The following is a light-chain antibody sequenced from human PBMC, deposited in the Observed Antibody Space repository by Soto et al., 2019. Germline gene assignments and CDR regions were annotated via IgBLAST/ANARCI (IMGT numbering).Light chain of an antibody. V-gene: IGLV2-18*02. CDR2: EVN. J-gene: IGLJ1*01. CDR1: SSDIGSYNR. CDR3: SSFTSSDTYV. Sequence: QSALTPPPSVSGSPGQSVTLSCTGTSSDIGSYNRVSWYQQPPGAAPKLMICEVNNRPSGVPERFSGSKSGNTASLTIFGLQAEDEADYYCSSFTSSDTYVFGTGTKVTVL.